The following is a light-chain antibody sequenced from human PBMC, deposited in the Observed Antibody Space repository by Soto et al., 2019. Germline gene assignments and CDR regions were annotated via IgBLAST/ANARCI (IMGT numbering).Light chain of an antibody. CDR2: EVT. Sequence: QSVLTQPPSASGSPGQPVTISCTGTSSDVGGYDCVSWYQHRPGTAPKFLIYEVTKRPSGVPDRFSGSKSGNTASLTVSGLQPEDEADYFCSSYAASNTYVFGTGTKLTVL. J-gene: IGLJ1*01. V-gene: IGLV2-8*01. CDR1: SSDVGGYDC. CDR3: SSYAASNTYV.